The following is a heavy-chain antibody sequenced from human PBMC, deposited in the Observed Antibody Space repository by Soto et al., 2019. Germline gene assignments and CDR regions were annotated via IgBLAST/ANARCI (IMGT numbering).Heavy chain of an antibody. CDR1: GPSISTDR. J-gene: IGHJ6*02. D-gene: IGHD3-10*01. CDR2: LYYSGNT. V-gene: IGHV4-59*01. CDR3: ARGGSEGGLDV. Sequence: SETLSHTCPVSGPSISTDRWTWIRQAPGKGLEWIGYLYYSGNTNYNPSLKSRVTMSVDTSKNHFYLTLTSAAAADTAVYFCARGGSEGGLDVWGQGTTVT.